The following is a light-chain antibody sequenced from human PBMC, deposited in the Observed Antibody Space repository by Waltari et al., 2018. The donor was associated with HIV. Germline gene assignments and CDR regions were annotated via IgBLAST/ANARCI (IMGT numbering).Light chain of an antibody. CDR2: VKSDGSY. V-gene: IGLV4-69*01. CDR1: SGPSRYA. J-gene: IGLJ2*01. Sequence: QLVLTQSPSASASLAASVTLTCPLTSGPSRYAVAWHQQPPEKSPRFLMKVKSDGSYVKGAGIPDRFSGSSAGTERYLLISRLQTEDEADYYCQTWGPGTVVFGGGTKLTVL. CDR3: QTWGPGTVV.